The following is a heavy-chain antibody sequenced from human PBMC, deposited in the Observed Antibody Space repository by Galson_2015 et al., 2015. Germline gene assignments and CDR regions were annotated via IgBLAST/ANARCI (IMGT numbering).Heavy chain of an antibody. V-gene: IGHV3-49*03. Sequence: SLRLSCAASGFTFGDYAMSWFRQAPGKGLEWVGFIRSKAYGGTTEYAASVKGRFTISRDDSKSIAYLQMNSLKTEDTAVYYCTRDPYSSSWSWQETPHFDYWGQGTLVTVSS. J-gene: IGHJ4*02. CDR2: IRSKAYGGTT. CDR3: TRDPYSSSWSWQETPHFDY. CDR1: GFTFGDYA. D-gene: IGHD6-13*01.